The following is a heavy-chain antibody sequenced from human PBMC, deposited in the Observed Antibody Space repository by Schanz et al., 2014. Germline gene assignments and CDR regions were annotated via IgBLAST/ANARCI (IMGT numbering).Heavy chain of an antibody. D-gene: IGHD4-17*01. CDR2: IYTSGST. Sequence: QVQLQESGPGVVKPSETLSLTCTVSGGSISTYYWSWIRQPAGKGLEWIGRIYTSGSTNYNPSLKSRVPMSIDTSKNQFSLKLSSVTAADTAVYYCARDRGMTTSDYYYGMDVWGQGTTVTVSS. V-gene: IGHV4-4*07. CDR1: GGSISTYY. CDR3: ARDRGMTTSDYYYGMDV. J-gene: IGHJ6*02.